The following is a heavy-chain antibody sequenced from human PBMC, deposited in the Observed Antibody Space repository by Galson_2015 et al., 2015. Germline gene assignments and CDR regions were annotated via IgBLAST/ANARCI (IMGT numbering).Heavy chain of an antibody. J-gene: IGHJ3*01. V-gene: IGHV1-46*01. CDR2: IKPGGGST. Sequence: SVKVSCKASGYTFSSHYMHWVRQAPGQGLEWMGIIKPGGGSTSYTQNFQGRVTVTRDTSTSTVYMELNSLRAEDTALYYCAKDMGGYDFWSGYYFDYWGQGTMVTVSS. D-gene: IGHD3-3*01. CDR3: AKDMGGYDFWSGYYFDY. CDR1: GYTFSSHY.